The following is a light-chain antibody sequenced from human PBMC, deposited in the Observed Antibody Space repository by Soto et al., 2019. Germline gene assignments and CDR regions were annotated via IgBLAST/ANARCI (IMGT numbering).Light chain of an antibody. CDR2: GAT. CDR1: QSVSTNY. V-gene: IGKV3-20*01. Sequence: EIVLTQSPGTLSLSPGERATLSCRASQSVSTNYLAWYQQKPGKSTRLLIDGATRRPTGIPSRFSGSGSGTDFTLTISSLQPEDFALYFCQQSYTLPHTFAGGTELEI. CDR3: QQSYTLPHT. J-gene: IGKJ4*01.